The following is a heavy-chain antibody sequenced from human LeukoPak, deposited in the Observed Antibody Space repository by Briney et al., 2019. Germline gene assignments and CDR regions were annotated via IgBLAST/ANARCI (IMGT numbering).Heavy chain of an antibody. CDR1: GYTFTSYY. V-gene: IGHV1-46*01. CDR2: INPSGGST. CDR3: ASSNGGYGDLEGY. Sequence: ASVKVSCKASGYTFTSYYMHWVRQAPGQGLEWMGIINPSGGSTNYAQKFQGRVTMTRDTSTSTVYMELSSLRSEDTAVYYCASSNGGYGDLEGYWGQGTLVTVSS. J-gene: IGHJ4*02. D-gene: IGHD5-12*01.